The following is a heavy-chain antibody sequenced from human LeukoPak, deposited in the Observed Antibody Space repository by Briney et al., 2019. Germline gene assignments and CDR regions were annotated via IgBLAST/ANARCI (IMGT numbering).Heavy chain of an antibody. CDR3: ARVYSSSGYNWFDP. Sequence: SETLSLTCTVSGGSISSYYWSWIRQPPGKGLEWIGEINHSGSTNYNPSLKSRVTMSVDTSKNQFSLKLSSVTAADTAVYYCARVYSSSGYNWFDPWGQGTQVTVSS. V-gene: IGHV4-34*01. CDR1: GGSISSYY. D-gene: IGHD6-6*01. CDR2: INHSGST. J-gene: IGHJ5*02.